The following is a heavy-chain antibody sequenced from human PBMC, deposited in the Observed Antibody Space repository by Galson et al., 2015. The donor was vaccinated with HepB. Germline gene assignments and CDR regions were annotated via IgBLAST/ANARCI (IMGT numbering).Heavy chain of an antibody. CDR2: IWYDGSNK. J-gene: IGHJ4*02. D-gene: IGHD3-22*01. V-gene: IGHV3-33*01. CDR3: ARNGRLEYYDSSGYPDY. CDR1: GFTFSSYG. Sequence: SLRLSCAASGFTFSSYGMHWVRQAPGKGLEWVAVIWYDGSNKYYEDSVKGRFTISRDNSKNTLYLQMNSLRAEDTAVYYCARNGRLEYYDSSGYPDYWGQGTLVTVSS.